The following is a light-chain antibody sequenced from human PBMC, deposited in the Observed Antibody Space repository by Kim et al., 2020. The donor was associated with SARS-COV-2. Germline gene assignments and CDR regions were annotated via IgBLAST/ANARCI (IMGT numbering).Light chain of an antibody. CDR2: EAS. CDR1: KGIRND. Sequence: ATVGDRVTTACRASKGIRNDLGWYQQKPGKAPKLLIYEASFLQSGVPSRFSGSGSGTDFTLTISSLQPEDFATYYCLQDYNYPRTFGQGTKVYIK. V-gene: IGKV1-6*01. J-gene: IGKJ1*01. CDR3: LQDYNYPRT.